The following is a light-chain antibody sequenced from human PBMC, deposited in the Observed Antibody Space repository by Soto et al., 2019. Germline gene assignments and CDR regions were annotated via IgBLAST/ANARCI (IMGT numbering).Light chain of an antibody. CDR3: QQYGSSPWT. CDR2: GAS. Sequence: ETVLTQSPGTLSLSPGERATLSCRASQTIRSNYLAWYRQTPGQAPRLLIYGASNRATGIADRFSGSGYGTDFTLISSRLEPEDFALYYCQQYGSSPWTVGQGTKVEIK. CDR1: QTIRSNY. J-gene: IGKJ1*01. V-gene: IGKV3-20*01.